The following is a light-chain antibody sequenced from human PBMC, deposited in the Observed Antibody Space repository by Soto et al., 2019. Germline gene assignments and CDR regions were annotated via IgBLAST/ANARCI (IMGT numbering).Light chain of an antibody. CDR1: SSDVGDYNY. CDR2: EVS. CDR3: SSYTSSSTLV. Sequence: QSALTQPASVSGSPGQSITISCTGTSSDVGDYNYVSWYQQHPGKAPKLMIYEVSNRPSGVSNRFSGPKSGNTASLTISGLQAEDEADYYCSSYTSSSTLVIGGGTKLTVL. V-gene: IGLV2-14*01. J-gene: IGLJ2*01.